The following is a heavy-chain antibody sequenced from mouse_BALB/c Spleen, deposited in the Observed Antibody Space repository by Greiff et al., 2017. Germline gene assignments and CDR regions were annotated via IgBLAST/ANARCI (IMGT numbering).Heavy chain of an antibody. Sequence: EVKLVESGGGLVQPGGSRKLSCAASGFTFSSFGMHWVRQAPEKGLEWVAYISSGSSTIYYADTVKGRFTISRDNPKNTLFLQMTSLRSEDTAMYYCERRFPDAGADSWGQGTTLTVSS. J-gene: IGHJ2*01. CDR3: ERRFPDAGADS. CDR2: ISSGSSTI. D-gene: IGHD2-3*01. V-gene: IGHV5-17*02. CDR1: GFTFSSFG.